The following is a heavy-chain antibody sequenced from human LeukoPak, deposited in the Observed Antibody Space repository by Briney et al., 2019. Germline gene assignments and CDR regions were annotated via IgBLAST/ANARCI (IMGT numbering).Heavy chain of an antibody. CDR3: ARAGGWAREDYKADAFHI. CDR2: ISVYNGNS. J-gene: IGHJ3*02. V-gene: IGHV1-18*01. D-gene: IGHD6-19*01. CDR1: GYTFTNFG. Sequence: ASVKVSCKASGYTFTNFGISWVRQAPGQGLEWMGWISVYNGNSNYAQNLQGRVTMTTGTSTSTAYMELRSLRSDDTAVYYCARAGGWAREDYKADAFHIWGQGTMVTVST.